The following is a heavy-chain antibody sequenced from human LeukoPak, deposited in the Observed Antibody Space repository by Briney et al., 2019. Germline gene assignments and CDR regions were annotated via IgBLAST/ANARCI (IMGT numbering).Heavy chain of an antibody. CDR3: ARAYYGDFWSGYPNWFDP. D-gene: IGHD3-3*01. J-gene: IGHJ5*02. V-gene: IGHV4-59*02. CDR2: IYYSGST. Sequence: SETLSLTCTVSGGSVSSYYWSWIRQPPGKGLEWIGYIYYSGSTNYNPSLKSRVTISVDTSKNQFSLKLSSVTAADTAVYYCARAYYGDFWSGYPNWFDPWGQGTLVTVSS. CDR1: GGSVSSYY.